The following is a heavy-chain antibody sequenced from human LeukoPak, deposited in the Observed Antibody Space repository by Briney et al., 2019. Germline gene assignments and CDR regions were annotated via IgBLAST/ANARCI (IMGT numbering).Heavy chain of an antibody. V-gene: IGHV3-74*01. CDR3: ATVSEY. Sequence: GGSLRLSCAASGFTFSTYNMNWVRQAPGKGLVWVSGINHDGTGTYYADSVKGRFTISRDNAKNTVDLQMNGLRAEDTTVYYCATVSEYWGQGTLVTVSS. J-gene: IGHJ4*02. CDR2: INHDGTGT. CDR1: GFTFSTYN.